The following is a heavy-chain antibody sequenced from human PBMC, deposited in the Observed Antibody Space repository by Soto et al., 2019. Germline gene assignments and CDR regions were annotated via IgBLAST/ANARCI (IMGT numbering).Heavy chain of an antibody. CDR1: GGTFSSYA. V-gene: IGHV1-69*13. CDR2: IIPIFGTA. CDR3: ARDLRGYCSSTSCPRFDP. D-gene: IGHD2-2*01. J-gene: IGHJ5*02. Sequence: SVKVSCKASGGTFSSYAISWVRQAPGQGLEWMGGIIPIFGTANYAQKFQGRVTITADESTSTAYMELSSLRSEDTAVYYCARDLRGYCSSTSCPRFDPWAREPWSPSPQ.